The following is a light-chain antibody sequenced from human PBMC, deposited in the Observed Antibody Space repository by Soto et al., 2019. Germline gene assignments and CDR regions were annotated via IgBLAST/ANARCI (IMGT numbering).Light chain of an antibody. Sequence: QSALTQPASLSGSPGQSITISCTGTSSDVGGYNYVSWYQQHPGKAPKLMIYDVSNRPSGVSNRFSGSKSGNTDSLTISGIQAEDEADYYYCSYRASSHTHYVFGTGTKHTVL. CDR1: SSDVGGYNY. V-gene: IGLV2-14*03. CDR3: CSYRASSHTHYV. J-gene: IGLJ1*01. CDR2: DVS.